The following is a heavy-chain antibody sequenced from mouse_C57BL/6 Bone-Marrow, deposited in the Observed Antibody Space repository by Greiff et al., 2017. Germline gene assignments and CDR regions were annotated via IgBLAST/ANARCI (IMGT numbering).Heavy chain of an antibody. Sequence: QVQLQQSGAELARPGASVQLSCKASGYTFTSYGISWVKQRTGQGLKWIGEIYPRSGNTSSNAKFTGKATLTADKSSITAYMERRSLTSEDSAVYFCARSYIYYDYDWFAYWGQGTLVIVSA. V-gene: IGHV1-81*01. J-gene: IGHJ3*01. CDR1: GYTFTSYG. CDR2: IYPRSGNT. CDR3: ARSYIYYDYDWFAY. D-gene: IGHD2-4*01.